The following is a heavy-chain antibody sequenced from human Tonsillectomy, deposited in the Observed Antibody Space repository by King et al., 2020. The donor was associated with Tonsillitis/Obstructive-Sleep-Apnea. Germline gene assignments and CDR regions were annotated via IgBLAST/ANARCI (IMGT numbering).Heavy chain of an antibody. V-gene: IGHV3-48*02. Sequence: EVQLVESGGGLVQPGGSLRLSCAASGFTFSSYSMNWVRQAPGRGLEWVSYISSSSSTIYYADSVKGRFTVSRDNAKNSHYLQMNSLRDEDTAVYYCAIDTGRGISPFDCWCQGTLVTVSS. J-gene: IGHJ4*02. D-gene: IGHD2-15*01. CDR2: ISSSSSTI. CDR1: GFTFSSYS. CDR3: AIDTGRGISPFDC.